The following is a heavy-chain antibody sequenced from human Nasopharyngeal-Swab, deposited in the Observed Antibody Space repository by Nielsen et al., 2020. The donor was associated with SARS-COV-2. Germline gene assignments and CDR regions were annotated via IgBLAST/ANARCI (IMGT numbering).Heavy chain of an antibody. CDR1: GFTLSDYA. CDR2: FSYDGSKR. CDR3: AKDHFYDSGSYDRLYFDF. Sequence: GESLKISCAAFGFTLSDYAMRWVRQAPGKGLEWVALFSYDGSKRYFADSMKGRFSISRDNIKNMLYLQMDSLRADDTAVYYCAKDHFYDSGSYDRLYFDFWGQGTLVTVSS. J-gene: IGHJ4*02. V-gene: IGHV3-30*18. D-gene: IGHD3-10*01.